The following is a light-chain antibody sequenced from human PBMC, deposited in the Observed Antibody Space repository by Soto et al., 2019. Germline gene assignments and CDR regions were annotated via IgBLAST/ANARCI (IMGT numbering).Light chain of an antibody. V-gene: IGKV1-27*01. Sequence: DIQMTQSPSSLSASVGDRVTITCRASQAISNYLAWYQQKPGKVPKLLIYAASTLQSGVPSRFSGRGSGTDFTLTISGLQPEDVATYYCQKYNSAPWTFGQGTKVEIK. CDR1: QAISNY. J-gene: IGKJ1*01. CDR2: AAS. CDR3: QKYNSAPWT.